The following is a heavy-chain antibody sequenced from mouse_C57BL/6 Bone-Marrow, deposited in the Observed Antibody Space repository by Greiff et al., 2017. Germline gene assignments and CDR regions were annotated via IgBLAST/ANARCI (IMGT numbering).Heavy chain of an antibody. CDR1: GFNIKDDY. D-gene: IGHD1-1*01. CDR3: TTHYGSSYYFDY. V-gene: IGHV14-4*01. Sequence: EVQLQQSGAELVRPGASVKLSCTASGFNIKDDYMHWVKQRPEQGLEWIGWIDPENGDTEYASKVPGKDTITADTSSNTAYLQLSSLTSEDTAVYYCTTHYGSSYYFDYWGQGTTLTVSS. CDR2: IDPENGDT. J-gene: IGHJ2*01.